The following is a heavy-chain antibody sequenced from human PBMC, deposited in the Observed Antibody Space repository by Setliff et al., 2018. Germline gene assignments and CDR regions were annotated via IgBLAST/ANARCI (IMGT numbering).Heavy chain of an antibody. Sequence: SLTCSVSGASISSNSYYWGWIRQPPGKGLEWVGSIYYNGNTFYNQSLQSRFTISRDNAKNSLYMQMNSLRAEDTGVYYCATQIGFYNSHWYDYWGQGTMVTVSS. V-gene: IGHV4-39*01. CDR2: IYYNGNT. J-gene: IGHJ4*02. CDR3: ATQIGFYNSHWYDY. D-gene: IGHD6-13*01. CDR1: GASISSNSYY.